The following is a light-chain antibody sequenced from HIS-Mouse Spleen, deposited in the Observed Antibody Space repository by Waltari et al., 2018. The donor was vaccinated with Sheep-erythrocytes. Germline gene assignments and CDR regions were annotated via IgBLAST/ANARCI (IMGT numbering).Light chain of an antibody. Sequence: QSALTQPRSVSGSPGQSVTLSCTGTSSDAGRYNHVPWYQQHPGKAPKLMIYDVSKRPSGVPDRFSGSKSGNTASLTISGLQAEDEADYYCCSYAGSYNHVFATGTKVTVL. CDR1: SSDAGRYNH. J-gene: IGLJ1*01. V-gene: IGLV2-11*01. CDR3: CSYAGSYNHV. CDR2: DVS.